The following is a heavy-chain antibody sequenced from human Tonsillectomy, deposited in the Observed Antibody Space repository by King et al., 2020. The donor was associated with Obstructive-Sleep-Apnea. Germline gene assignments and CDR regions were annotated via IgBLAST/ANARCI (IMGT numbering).Heavy chain of an antibody. V-gene: IGHV4-39*07. CDR3: AREKYSSRWYATEYFDL. Sequence: QLQESGPGLVKPSETLSLTCTVSGGSISSSSYYWGWIRQPPGKGLEWIGSFYYSGSTYYNPSLKSRVTISVDTSKNQFSLRLSSVTAADTAVYYCAREKYSSRWYATEYFDLWGRGTQVTVSS. CDR1: GGSISSSSYY. CDR2: FYYSGST. J-gene: IGHJ2*01. D-gene: IGHD6-13*01.